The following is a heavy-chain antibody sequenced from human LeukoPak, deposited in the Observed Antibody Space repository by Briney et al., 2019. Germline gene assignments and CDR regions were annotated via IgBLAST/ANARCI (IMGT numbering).Heavy chain of an antibody. V-gene: IGHV3-23*01. CDR2: ISGSGGST. CDR1: GFTFSSYA. J-gene: IGHJ3*02. D-gene: IGHD6-19*01. Sequence: GGSLRLSCAASGFTFSSYAMSWVRQAPRKGLEWVSAISGSGGSTYYADSVKGRFTISRDNSKNTLYLQMNSLRAEDTAVYYCAKLGIAVAGRVSGYDAFDIWGQGTMVTVSS. CDR3: AKLGIAVAGRVSGYDAFDI.